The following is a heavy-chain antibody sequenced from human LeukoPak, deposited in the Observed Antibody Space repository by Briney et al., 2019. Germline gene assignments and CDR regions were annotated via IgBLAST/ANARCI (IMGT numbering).Heavy chain of an antibody. CDR1: GYTLTGYY. V-gene: IGHV1-2*02. CDR2: INPNSGGT. Sequence: ASVKVSCKASGYTLTGYYMHWVRQAPGQGLEWMGWINPNSGGTNYAQKFQGRVTMTRDTSISTAYMELSRLRSDDTAVYYCARGGLNYYDSSGYYSNDAFDIWGQGTMVTVSS. J-gene: IGHJ3*02. CDR3: ARGGLNYYDSSGYYSNDAFDI. D-gene: IGHD3-22*01.